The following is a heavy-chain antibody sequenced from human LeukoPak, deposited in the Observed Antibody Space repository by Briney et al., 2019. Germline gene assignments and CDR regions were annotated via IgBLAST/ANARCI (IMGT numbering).Heavy chain of an antibody. D-gene: IGHD2-8*01. Sequence: GGSLRLSCAASGFTFGSYAMSWVRQAPGKGLEWVSAISGSGGSTYYADSVKGRFTISRDNSKNTLYLQMNSLRAEDTAVYYCAKSARGGYCTNGVCYSYYWGQGTLVTVSS. CDR1: GFTFGSYA. V-gene: IGHV3-23*01. CDR2: ISGSGGST. J-gene: IGHJ4*02. CDR3: AKSARGGYCTNGVCYSYY.